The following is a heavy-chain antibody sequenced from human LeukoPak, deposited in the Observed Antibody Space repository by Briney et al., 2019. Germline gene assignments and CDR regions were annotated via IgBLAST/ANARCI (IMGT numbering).Heavy chain of an antibody. CDR2: IYYSGST. D-gene: IGHD5-18*01. Sequence: SESLSLTCTVSGGSISSYYWSWIRQPPGKGLEWIGYIYYSGSTNYNPSLKSRVTISVDTSKNQFSLKLSSVTAADAAVYYCARGAAMGYWGQGTLVTVSS. CDR1: GGSISSYY. CDR3: ARGAAMGY. V-gene: IGHV4-59*01. J-gene: IGHJ4*02.